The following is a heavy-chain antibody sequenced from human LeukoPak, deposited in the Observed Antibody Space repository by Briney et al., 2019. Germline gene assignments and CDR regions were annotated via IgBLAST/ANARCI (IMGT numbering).Heavy chain of an antibody. CDR1: GGSISSHY. V-gene: IGHV4-59*11. Sequence: SETLSLTCTVSGGSISSHYWSWIRQPPGKGLEWIGYIYYSGSTNYNPSLKSRVTISVDTSKNQFSLKLSSVTAADTAVYCCAGGVDYYDSSGYLHYYYYMDVWGKGTTVTVSS. CDR2: IYYSGST. D-gene: IGHD3-22*01. CDR3: AGGVDYYDSSGYLHYYYYMDV. J-gene: IGHJ6*03.